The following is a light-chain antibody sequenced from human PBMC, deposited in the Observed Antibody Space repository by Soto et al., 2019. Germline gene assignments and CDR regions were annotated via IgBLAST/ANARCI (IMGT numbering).Light chain of an antibody. CDR1: SSNIGAGFD. CDR2: ANT. J-gene: IGLJ1*01. CDR3: QSYDSSLSGYV. V-gene: IGLV1-40*01. Sequence: QSVLTQPPSVSGAPGQRVTMSCTGSSSNIGAGFDVHWYQQLPGTAPRLLIYANTKRPSRVPDRFSGSRSGTSISLAITGLRAEDEADYFCQSYDSSLSGYVFGTGTKLTVL.